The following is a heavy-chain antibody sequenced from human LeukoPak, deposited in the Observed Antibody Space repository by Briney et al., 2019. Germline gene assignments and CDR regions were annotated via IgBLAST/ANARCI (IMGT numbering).Heavy chain of an antibody. J-gene: IGHJ4*02. CDR3: ARDRGLNYFDY. V-gene: IGHV3-21*01. CDR1: GFTFSSYS. D-gene: IGHD2-8*01. Sequence: GGSLRLSCAASGFTFSSYSMNWVRQAPGKGLKWVSSISSSSSYIYYADSVKGRFTISRDNAKNSLYLQMNSLRAEDTAVYYCARDRGLNYFDYWGQGTLVTVSS. CDR2: ISSSSSYI.